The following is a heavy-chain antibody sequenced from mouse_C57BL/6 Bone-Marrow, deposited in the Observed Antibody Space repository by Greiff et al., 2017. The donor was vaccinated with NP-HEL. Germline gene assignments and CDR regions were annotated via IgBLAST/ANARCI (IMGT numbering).Heavy chain of an antibody. J-gene: IGHJ3*01. CDR3: ARRTGTGSY. D-gene: IGHD4-1*01. CDR1: GFTFSDYG. V-gene: IGHV5-17*01. Sequence: EVQRVESGGGLVKPGGSLKLSCAASGFTFSDYGMHWVRQAPGKGLEWVAYISSGSSTIYYADTVKGRFTISRDNAKNTLFLQMTSLRSEDTAMYYCARRTGTGSYWGQGTRVTVSA. CDR2: ISSGSSTI.